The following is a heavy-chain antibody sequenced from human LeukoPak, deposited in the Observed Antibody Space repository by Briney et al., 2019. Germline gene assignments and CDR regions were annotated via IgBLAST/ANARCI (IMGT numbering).Heavy chain of an antibody. CDR1: GFSLSGGHF. J-gene: IGHJ3*02. Sequence: SETLSLTCSVSGFSLSGGHFWGWIRQSPGKGVEWIGSVYHSASTYYNPSLKSRVTMSIDTSKNQFSLKLSSVTAADTALYYCAIGITRRRTFDIWGQGTMVTVSS. V-gene: IGHV4-38-2*02. CDR2: VYHSAST. CDR3: AIGITRRRTFDI. D-gene: IGHD3-10*01.